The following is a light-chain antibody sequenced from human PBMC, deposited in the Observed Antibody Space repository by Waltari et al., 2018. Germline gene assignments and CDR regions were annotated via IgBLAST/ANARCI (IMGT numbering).Light chain of an antibody. CDR1: QSVFHNSNNKNY. Sequence: DIVMTQFPDSLPVSLGERATINCKSSQSVFHNSNNKNYLAWYQQRPGEPPKLLISWASTRESGVSDRFSASGSATDFTLTISSLQAEDVAIYYCQQYYIPPHNFSQGTKLEIK. CDR2: WAS. V-gene: IGKV4-1*01. J-gene: IGKJ2*01. CDR3: QQYYIPPHN.